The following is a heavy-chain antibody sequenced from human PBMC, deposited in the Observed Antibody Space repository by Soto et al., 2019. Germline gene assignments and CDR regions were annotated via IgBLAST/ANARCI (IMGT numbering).Heavy chain of an antibody. CDR2: INPAGTIT. J-gene: IGHJ5*02. Sequence: MQMVESGGGSVQPGGSLRLSCAASGFPFSHYWMHWVRQTPGKGLVWVSRINPAGTITNYADSVEGRFTISRDNADSALFLQMNSLSAEDTAIYYGTSDKFGLRDTWGQGTLVTVSS. CDR3: TSDKFGLRDT. D-gene: IGHD3-3*01. CDR1: GFPFSHYW. V-gene: IGHV3-74*01.